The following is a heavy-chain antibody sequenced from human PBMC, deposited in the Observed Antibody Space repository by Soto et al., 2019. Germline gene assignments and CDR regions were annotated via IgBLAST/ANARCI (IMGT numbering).Heavy chain of an antibody. J-gene: IGHJ4*02. V-gene: IGHV4-39*07. CDR2: IYYSGTT. Sequence: SGTMYLTCTVSGGTISNATYYWGWIRQPPGKGLEWIGNIYYSGTTYYNPSLKSRVTISVDTSKKQFSLRLSSVTAADTAVYYCARRRGGYGDSDYFDYWGQGTLVTVSS. CDR1: GGTISNATYY. D-gene: IGHD4-17*01. CDR3: ARRRGGYGDSDYFDY.